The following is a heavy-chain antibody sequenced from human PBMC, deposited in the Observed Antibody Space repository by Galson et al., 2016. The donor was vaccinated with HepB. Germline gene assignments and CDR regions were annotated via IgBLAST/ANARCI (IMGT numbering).Heavy chain of an antibody. CDR2: ISSGGNT. D-gene: IGHD2-15*01. V-gene: IGHV3-53*01. J-gene: IGHJ4*02. CDR3: ARERCSGGSCTYFDN. Sequence: SLRLSCAASGFIVRNNYISWVCQAPGKGLEWVSVISSGGNTNSADSVKGRFTISRDDYKNAVYLQMNSLRVEDTALYFCARERCSGGSCTYFDNWGQGTLVTVSS. CDR1: GFIVRNNY.